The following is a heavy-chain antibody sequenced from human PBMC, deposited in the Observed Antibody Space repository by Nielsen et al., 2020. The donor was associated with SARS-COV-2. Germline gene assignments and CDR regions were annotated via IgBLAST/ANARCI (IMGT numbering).Heavy chain of an antibody. CDR3: AKSSGSAIDY. CDR2: ISYDGSNK. J-gene: IGHJ4*02. V-gene: IGHV3-30*18. CDR1: GFAFSSHG. D-gene: IGHD1-26*01. Sequence: GGSLRLSCAAPGFAFSSHGMHGVRQAPGKGLEWVAVISYDGSNKYYADSVKGRFTISRDNSKNTLYLQMNSLRAEDTAVYYCAKSSGSAIDYWGQGTLVTVSS.